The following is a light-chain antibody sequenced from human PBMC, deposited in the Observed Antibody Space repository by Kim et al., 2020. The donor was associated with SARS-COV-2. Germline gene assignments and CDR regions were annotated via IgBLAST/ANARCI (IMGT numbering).Light chain of an antibody. Sequence: QLVLTQSPSASASLGASVKLTCTLTSGHRNYAIAWHQQQPEKGPRYLMKLNSDGSHSKGDGIPDRFSGSSSGPERYLTISSLQSEDEADYYCQAWGSGIRVFGTGTQLTVL. V-gene: IGLV4-69*01. CDR2: LNSDGSH. CDR3: QAWGSGIRV. J-gene: IGLJ1*01. CDR1: SGHRNYA.